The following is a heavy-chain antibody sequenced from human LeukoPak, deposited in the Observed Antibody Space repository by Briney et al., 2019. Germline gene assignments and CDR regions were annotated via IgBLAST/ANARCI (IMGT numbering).Heavy chain of an antibody. CDR2: INHSGST. V-gene: IGHV4-34*01. Sequence: SETLSLTCAVYGGSFSGYYWSWIRQPPGKGLEWIGEINHSGSTNYNPSLKSRVTISVDTSKNQFSLKLSSVTAADTAVYYCAREGIAADASGANRFDPWGQGTLVTVSS. J-gene: IGHJ5*02. D-gene: IGHD6-13*01. CDR3: AREGIAADASGANRFDP. CDR1: GGSFSGYY.